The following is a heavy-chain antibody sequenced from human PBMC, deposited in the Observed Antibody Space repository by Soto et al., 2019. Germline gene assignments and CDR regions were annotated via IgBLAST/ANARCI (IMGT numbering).Heavy chain of an antibody. Sequence: EVQLVESGGGLVQPGESLRLSCAASGFTFSRYWMHWIRQAPGKGLVWVARVSSDGSSTVYANSVTGRLTISRDNAKNTLYLQMNSLSDEDTAVYYCARGLPNFSSFDSWGQGTLVTVSS. D-gene: IGHD5-12*01. J-gene: IGHJ4*02. CDR2: VSSDGSST. CDR1: GFTFSRYW. V-gene: IGHV3-74*01. CDR3: ARGLPNFSSFDS.